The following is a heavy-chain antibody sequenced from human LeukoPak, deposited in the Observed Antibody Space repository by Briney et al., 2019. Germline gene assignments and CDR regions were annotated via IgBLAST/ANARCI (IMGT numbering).Heavy chain of an antibody. D-gene: IGHD3-22*01. J-gene: IGHJ4*02. Sequence: ASVKVSCKASGYTFTSYYMHWVRQAPGQGLEWMGWINPNSGGTNYAQKFQGRVTMTRDTSISTAYMELSRLRSDDTAVYYCARGLPFGDYYDSSGYYYGDRDYWGQGTLVTVSS. V-gene: IGHV1-2*02. CDR1: GYTFTSYY. CDR2: INPNSGGT. CDR3: ARGLPFGDYYDSSGYYYGDRDY.